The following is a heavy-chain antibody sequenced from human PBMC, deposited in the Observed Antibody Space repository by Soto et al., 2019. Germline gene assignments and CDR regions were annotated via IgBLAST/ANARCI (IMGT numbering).Heavy chain of an antibody. CDR1: GGSISSYH. Sequence: SETLSLTCTVSGGSISSYHWSWIRQSAGKGLEWIGRIYTSGNTHYNPSLKSRVTVSIDTSKNQFFLTVNSVTAADSAVYYCARESGDNWDYEAYWGQGTPVTVPS. CDR3: ARESGDNWDYEAY. CDR2: IYTSGNT. J-gene: IGHJ4*02. V-gene: IGHV4-4*07. D-gene: IGHD1-7*01.